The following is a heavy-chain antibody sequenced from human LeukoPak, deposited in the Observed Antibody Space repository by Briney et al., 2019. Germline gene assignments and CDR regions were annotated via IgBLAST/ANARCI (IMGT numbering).Heavy chain of an antibody. Sequence: GGSLRLSCAASGFTFSSYAMHWVRQAPGKGLEWVAVISYDGSNKYYADSVKGRFTISRDNSKNTLYLQMNSLRAEDTAVYYCATSITIFGVVIIWGQGTLVTVSS. D-gene: IGHD3-3*01. CDR2: ISYDGSNK. CDR3: ATSITIFGVVII. J-gene: IGHJ4*02. V-gene: IGHV3-30-3*01. CDR1: GFTFSSYA.